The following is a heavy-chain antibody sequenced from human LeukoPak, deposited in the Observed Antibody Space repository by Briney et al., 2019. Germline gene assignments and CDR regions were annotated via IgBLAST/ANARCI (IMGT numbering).Heavy chain of an antibody. J-gene: IGHJ6*02. CDR3: AKVNYPNYYYYYGMDV. CDR2: ISSSSSYI. Sequence: PGGSLRLSCAASGFTFSSYSMNWVRQAPGKGLEWVSSISSSSSYIYYADSVKGRFTISRDNSKNTLYLQMNSLRAEDTAVYYCAKVNYPNYYYYYGMDVWGQGTTVTVSS. CDR1: GFTFSSYS. D-gene: IGHD4-11*01. V-gene: IGHV3-21*01.